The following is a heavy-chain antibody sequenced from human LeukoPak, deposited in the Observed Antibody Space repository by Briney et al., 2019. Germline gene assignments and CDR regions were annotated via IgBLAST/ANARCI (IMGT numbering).Heavy chain of an antibody. Sequence: GASVKVSCKASGGTFSSYAISWVRQAPGQGLEWMGGIIPIFGTANYAQKFQGRVTITADESTSTAYMELSSLRSEDTAVYYCASLGSRDGYNFRDEALEDYWGQGTLVTVSS. CDR3: ASLGSRDGYNFRDEALEDY. CDR1: GGTFSSYA. D-gene: IGHD5-24*01. J-gene: IGHJ4*02. V-gene: IGHV1-69*13. CDR2: IIPIFGTA.